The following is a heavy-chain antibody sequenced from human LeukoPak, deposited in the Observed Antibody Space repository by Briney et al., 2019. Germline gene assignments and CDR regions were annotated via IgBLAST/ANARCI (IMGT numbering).Heavy chain of an antibody. J-gene: IGHJ4*02. CDR2: ISVRSNYR. CDR3: VRLRRNNDRSGYYYYYDY. Sequence: PGGSLRLSCAASGFTFRGYWMNWVRQAPGKGLELVSSISVRSNYRYYADSVRGRFTISRDDARDSLFLQMNSLRAEDTAVYFCVRLRRNNDRSGYYYYYDYWGQGTLVTVSS. CDR1: GFTFRGYW. V-gene: IGHV3-21*06. D-gene: IGHD3-22*01.